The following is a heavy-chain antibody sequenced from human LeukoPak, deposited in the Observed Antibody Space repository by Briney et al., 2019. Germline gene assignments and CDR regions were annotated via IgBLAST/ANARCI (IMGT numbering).Heavy chain of an antibody. Sequence: SGPTLVQPTPPLTLTCTFSGFSLSASGVGVGWIRQPPGNALEWLALIYWDDDKRYSPSLKSRLTITKDTSKNQVVLTMTNMDPVDTATYYCAQTGGKDLGSSGWLNYWGQGTLVTVSS. V-gene: IGHV2-5*02. CDR3: AQTGGKDLGSSGWLNY. D-gene: IGHD6-19*01. J-gene: IGHJ4*02. CDR2: IYWDDDK. CDR1: GFSLSASGVG.